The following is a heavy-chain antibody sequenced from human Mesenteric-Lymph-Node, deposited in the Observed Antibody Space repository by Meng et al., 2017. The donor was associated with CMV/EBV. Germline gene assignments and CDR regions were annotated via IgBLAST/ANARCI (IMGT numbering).Heavy chain of an antibody. CDR1: GFTFSSCW. CDR2: IKQEGSEK. CDR3: AREYRSLLRIPYYFDY. Sequence: GESLKIPWAASGFTFSSCWMSWDRQAPGKGLEWVANIKQEGSEKYYVDSVKGRFTISRDNAKNALYLQMNSLRAEDTAVYCCAREYRSLLRIPYYFDYWGQGTLVTVSS. V-gene: IGHV3-7*01. J-gene: IGHJ4*02. D-gene: IGHD2-15*01.